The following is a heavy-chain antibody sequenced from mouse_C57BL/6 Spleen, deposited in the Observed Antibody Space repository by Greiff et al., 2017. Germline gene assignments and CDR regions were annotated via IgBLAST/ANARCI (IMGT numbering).Heavy chain of an antibody. D-gene: IGHD2-13*01. CDR3: AKDMTGFAY. J-gene: IGHJ3*01. CDR2: ISDGGSYT. CDR1: GFTFSSYA. V-gene: IGHV5-4*01. Sequence: EVKLMESGGGLVKPGGSLKLSCAASGFTFSSYAMSWVRQTPEKGLEWVATISDGGSYTYYPDNVKGRFTISRDNAKNNLYLQMSHLMSEDTAMYYCAKDMTGFAYWGQGTLVTVSA.